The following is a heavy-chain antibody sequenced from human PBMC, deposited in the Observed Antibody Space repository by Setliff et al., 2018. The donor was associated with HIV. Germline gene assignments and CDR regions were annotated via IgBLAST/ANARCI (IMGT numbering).Heavy chain of an antibody. J-gene: IGHJ4*02. V-gene: IGHV3-20*04. Sequence: PGGPLRLSCLASGFTFDDYGMSWVRQAPGKGLEWVSGLSWRGDNIGYADSVKGRFTISRDNAKNSLYLQMTSLRAEDTALYYCARGRPLYSSPVDYWGQGTLVTVSS. CDR2: LSWRGDNI. D-gene: IGHD6-13*01. CDR3: ARGRPLYSSPVDY. CDR1: GFTFDDYG.